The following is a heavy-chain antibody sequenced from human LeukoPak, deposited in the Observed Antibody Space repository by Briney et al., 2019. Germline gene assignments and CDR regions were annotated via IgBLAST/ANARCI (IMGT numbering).Heavy chain of an antibody. CDR1: GFTFSNYA. Sequence: GGSLRLSCAASGFTFSNYAMSWVRQAPGKGLEWVSTVTRSSGSTYYADSVKGRFTISRDNSKNTLYLQMNGLRAEDTAVYYCAKPPNSGYYPGYWGQGTLVTVSS. D-gene: IGHD3-22*01. V-gene: IGHV3-23*01. CDR3: AKPPNSGYYPGY. J-gene: IGHJ4*02. CDR2: VTRSSGST.